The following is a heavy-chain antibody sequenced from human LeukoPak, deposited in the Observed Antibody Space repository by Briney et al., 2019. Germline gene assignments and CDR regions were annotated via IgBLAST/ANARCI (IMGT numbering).Heavy chain of an antibody. CDR3: ARAPFNYGYKKVLNHSGVDV. CDR1: GDSISSGDYY. CDR2: MYFSGRT. D-gene: IGHD5-24*01. Sequence: SETLSLTCSVSGDSISSGDYYWSWIRQLPGKGLEWIGYMYFSGRTDFNPSLESRVTISVDTSQNQFSLNLTSVTAADTAVYFCARAPFNYGYKKVLNHSGVDVWGQGTAVTVSS. J-gene: IGHJ6*02. V-gene: IGHV4-31*03.